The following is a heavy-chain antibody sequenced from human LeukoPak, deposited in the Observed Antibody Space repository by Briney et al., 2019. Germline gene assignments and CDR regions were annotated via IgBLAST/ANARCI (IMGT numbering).Heavy chain of an antibody. CDR1: GGSVGSGSYC. CDR3: ARDRREGHPFDY. Sequence: PSHSLSPTRTVSGGSVGSGSYCSGWLRRPAGKGLARNGRIYTSGSTNYNPSLKSRVTISVDTSKNQFSLKLSSVTAADTAVYYCARDRREGHPFDYWGQGTLVTVSS. D-gene: IGHD5-24*01. V-gene: IGHV4-61*02. CDR2: IYTSGST. J-gene: IGHJ4*02.